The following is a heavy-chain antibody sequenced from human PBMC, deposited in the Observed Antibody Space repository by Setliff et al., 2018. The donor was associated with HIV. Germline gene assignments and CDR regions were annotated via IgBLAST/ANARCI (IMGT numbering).Heavy chain of an antibody. J-gene: IGHJ3*02. CDR2: ITGSGRTT. D-gene: IGHD3-9*01. V-gene: IGHV3-23*01. CDR1: GFTFSNYA. CDR3: ARVASLRYFDWLFPNDAFDI. Sequence: GGSLRLSCAASGFTFSNYAMSWVRQAPGKGLEWVSAITGSGRTTYYADSVKGRFTISRDNAKNSLYLQMNSLRAEDTAVYYCARVASLRYFDWLFPNDAFDIWGQGTMVTVS.